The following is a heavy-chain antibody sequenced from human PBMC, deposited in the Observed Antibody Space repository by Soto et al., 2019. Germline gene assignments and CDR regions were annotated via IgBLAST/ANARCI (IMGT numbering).Heavy chain of an antibody. CDR3: ARERDYYYDSSGTLSYCDY. D-gene: IGHD3-22*01. Sequence: QVQLVQSGAEVKKPGSSVKVSCKASGGTFSSYAISWVRQAPGQGLDWMGGIIPIFGTANYAQKFQGRVTITADESTSTAYMELSSLRSEDTAVYYCARERDYYYDSSGTLSYCDYWGQGTLVTVSS. CDR2: IIPIFGTA. V-gene: IGHV1-69*01. CDR1: GGTFSSYA. J-gene: IGHJ4*02.